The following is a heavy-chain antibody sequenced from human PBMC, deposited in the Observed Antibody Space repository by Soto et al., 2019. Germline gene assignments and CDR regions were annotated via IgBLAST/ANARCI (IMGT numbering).Heavy chain of an antibody. CDR2: MSAYYGST. J-gene: IGHJ4*02. CDR1: GYTCVDYG. D-gene: IGHD3-16*02. V-gene: IGHV1-18*01. CDR3: TREVELQRVIANGY. Sequence: ASVKVSFKASGYTCVDYGITWLRQAPGQGLEWMGWMSAYYGSTDYAQKFQGRLTLTRDTSTSTAYMELRSLRPDDTAVYYCTREVELQRVIANGYWGQGTLVTVSS.